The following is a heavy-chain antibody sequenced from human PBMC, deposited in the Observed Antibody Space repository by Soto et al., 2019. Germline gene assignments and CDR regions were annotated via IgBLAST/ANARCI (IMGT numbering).Heavy chain of an antibody. CDR2: INAGNGNT. D-gene: IGHD1-26*01. J-gene: IGHJ4*02. Sequence: ASGEVSCKASGYTFTSYSMHWVRQAPGQRLEWMGWINAGNGNTKYSQKFQGRVTITRDTSASTAYMELSSLRSEDTAVYYCARDIGGWPDYWGQGTLVTVSS. CDR3: ARDIGGWPDY. V-gene: IGHV1-3*01. CDR1: GYTFTSYS.